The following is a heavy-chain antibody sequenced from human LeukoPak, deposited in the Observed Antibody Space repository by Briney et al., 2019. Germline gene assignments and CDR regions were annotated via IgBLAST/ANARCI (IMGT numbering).Heavy chain of an antibody. CDR1: GGTFSSYA. J-gene: IGHJ6*03. CDR3: ARGDPGAATDGYYYYYYMDV. Sequence: GASVKVSCKASGGTFSSYAISWVRQAPGQGLEWMGRIIPILGIANYAQKFQGRVTITADKSTSTAYMELSSLRSEDTAVYYCARGDPGAATDGYYYYYYMDVWGKGTTVTVSS. D-gene: IGHD7-27*01. CDR2: IIPILGIA. V-gene: IGHV1-69*04.